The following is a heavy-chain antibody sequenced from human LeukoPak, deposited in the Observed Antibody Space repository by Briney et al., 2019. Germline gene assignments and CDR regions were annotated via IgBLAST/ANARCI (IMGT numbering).Heavy chain of an antibody. D-gene: IGHD2-2*01. V-gene: IGHV3-74*01. CDR1: GFTFSSYW. J-gene: IGHJ5*02. Sequence: PGGSLRLSCAASGFTFSSYWMHWVRQAPGKGLVWVSRINSDGSSTSYADSVKGRFTISRDNAKNTLYLQMNSLRAEDTAVYYCARELIVVVPAAMTKGNWFDPWGQGTLVTVSS. CDR3: ARELIVVVPAAMTKGNWFDP. CDR2: INSDGSST.